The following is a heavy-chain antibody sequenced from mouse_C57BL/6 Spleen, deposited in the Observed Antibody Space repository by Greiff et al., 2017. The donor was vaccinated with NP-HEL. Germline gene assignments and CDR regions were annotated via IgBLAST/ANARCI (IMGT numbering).Heavy chain of an antibody. CDR3: ARWEIYYYGSSYPFAY. CDR2: IYPSDSET. V-gene: IGHV1-61*01. CDR1: GYTFNSYW. D-gene: IGHD1-1*01. Sequence: VQLQQPGAELVRPGSSVKLSCKASGYTFNSYWMDWVKQRPGQGLEWIGNIYPSDSETHYNQKFKDKATLTVDKSSSTAYMQLSSLTSEDSAVYYCARWEIYYYGSSYPFAYWGQGTLVTVSA. J-gene: IGHJ3*01.